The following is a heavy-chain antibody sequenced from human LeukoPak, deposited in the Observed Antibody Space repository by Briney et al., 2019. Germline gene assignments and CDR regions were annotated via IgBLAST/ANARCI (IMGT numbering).Heavy chain of an antibody. Sequence: SETLSLTCTVSGGSISRYYWSWIRQPPGKGLEWIGYIYYSGSTNYNPSLKSRVTISVDTSKNQFSLKLSSVTAADTAVYYCAREGTRGLYDSSGYYYFDYWGQGTLVTVSS. CDR1: GGSISRYY. CDR3: AREGTRGLYDSSGYYYFDY. V-gene: IGHV4-59*12. D-gene: IGHD3-22*01. J-gene: IGHJ4*02. CDR2: IYYSGST.